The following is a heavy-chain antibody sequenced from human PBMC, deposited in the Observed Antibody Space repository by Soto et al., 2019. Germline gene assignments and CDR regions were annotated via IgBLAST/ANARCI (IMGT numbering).Heavy chain of an antibody. J-gene: IGHJ4*02. D-gene: IGHD6-13*01. CDR2: ISNSGDT. CDR1: GNPFMGHY. V-gene: IGHV1-2*02. CDR3: AAGGSWYAF. Sequence: GAAVKVSCKTSGNPFMGHYIHWLRQAPGQGFEWLGYISNSGDTKYSQNFQGRVSMTRDTSITTAYMELRGLQSGDTAVYYCAAGGSWYAFWGQGTLVTVSS.